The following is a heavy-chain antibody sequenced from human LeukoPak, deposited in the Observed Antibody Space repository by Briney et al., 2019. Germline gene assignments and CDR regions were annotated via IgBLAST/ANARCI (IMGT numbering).Heavy chain of an antibody. J-gene: IGHJ4*02. V-gene: IGHV3-21*01. D-gene: IGHD3-10*01. CDR2: ISSSGNII. CDR3: ARADYYDSGSFYPLNF. CDR1: GFTFSSYI. Sequence: GGSLRLSCAASGFTFSSYIMNWVRQAPGEGLEWVSSISSSGNIIYYADSVRGRFTISRDNAKNSLYLQMNSLRAEDTAVFYCARADYYDSGSFYPLNFWGQGTLVTVSS.